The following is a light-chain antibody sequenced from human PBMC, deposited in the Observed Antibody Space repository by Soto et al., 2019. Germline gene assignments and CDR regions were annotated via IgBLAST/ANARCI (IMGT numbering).Light chain of an antibody. CDR2: DAS. J-gene: IGKJ3*01. V-gene: IGKV1-33*01. CDR3: QQYDNLLFT. Sequence: DIPMTQSPSSLSASVGDRVTITCQASQDISNYLNWYQQKPGKAPKLLIYDASNLETGVPSRFSGSGSATDFTFTISSLQPEDIATYYCQQYDNLLFTFGPGTKVDIK. CDR1: QDISNY.